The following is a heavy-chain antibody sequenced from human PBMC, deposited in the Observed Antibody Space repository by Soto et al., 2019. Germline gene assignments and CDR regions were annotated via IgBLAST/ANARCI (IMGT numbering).Heavy chain of an antibody. CDR2: INQDGSEK. CDR3: ARDGELWFGESKFDS. Sequence: GGSLRLSCAASGFTFSSYWMSWVRQGPGKGLEWVANINQDGSEKYYVDSVKGRFTISRDNPKNSLYLEMNSLRDEDTAVYYCARDGELWFGESKFDSWGQGTLVTVSS. J-gene: IGHJ4*02. D-gene: IGHD3-10*01. CDR1: GFTFSSYW. V-gene: IGHV3-7*04.